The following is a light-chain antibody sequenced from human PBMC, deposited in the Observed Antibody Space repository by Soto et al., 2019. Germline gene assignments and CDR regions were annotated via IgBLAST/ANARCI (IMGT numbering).Light chain of an antibody. J-gene: IGKJ1*01. Sequence: EIVMTQSPATLSVSPGERATLSCRASQSIISYLACYQQKPGQAPRLLIYGASSRATGIPDRFSGSGSGTDFTLTTSRLEPEDFAVYYCQRYGSSKTFGQGTKVDIK. CDR2: GAS. V-gene: IGKV3-20*01. CDR1: QSIISY. CDR3: QRYGSSKT.